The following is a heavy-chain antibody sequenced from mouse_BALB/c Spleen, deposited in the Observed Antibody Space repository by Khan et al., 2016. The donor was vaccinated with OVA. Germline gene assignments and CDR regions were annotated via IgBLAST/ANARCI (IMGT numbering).Heavy chain of an antibody. D-gene: IGHD1-2*01. CDR2: ISPGSGDT. CDR1: GYTFTDYY. Sequence: QVQLQQSGAELARPGASVKLSCKASGYTFTDYYINWVKQRTGQGLEWIGEISPGSGDTYYNEKFKGKATLTADKSSNTAYMQLSSLTSEASAVYCCARRNYFGYTFAYGGQGTLVTVSA. V-gene: IGHV1-77*01. J-gene: IGHJ3*01. CDR3: ARRNYFGYTFAY.